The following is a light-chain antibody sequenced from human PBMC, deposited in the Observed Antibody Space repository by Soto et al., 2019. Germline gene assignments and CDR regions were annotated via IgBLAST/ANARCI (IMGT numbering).Light chain of an antibody. J-gene: IGKJ1*01. V-gene: IGKV3-11*01. Sequence: EIVLTQSPATLSLSPGERATLCCRASQSVSSYLAWYQQKPGQAPRLLIYDASNRATGIPDRFSGTGSGTDFTLTISSLEPEDFAIYYCQQYGDSPWAFGQGTKVDIK. CDR2: DAS. CDR3: QQYGDSPWA. CDR1: QSVSSY.